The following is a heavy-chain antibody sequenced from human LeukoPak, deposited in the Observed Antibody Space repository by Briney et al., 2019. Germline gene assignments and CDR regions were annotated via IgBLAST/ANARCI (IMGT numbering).Heavy chain of an antibody. V-gene: IGHV1-8*01. J-gene: IGHJ5*02. CDR3: AREHNWDYVGDRRFDP. D-gene: IGHD1-7*01. CDR2: MNPNSGNT. CDR1: GYTFTSCD. Sequence: ASVKVSCKASGYTFTSCDINWVRQATGHGLEWMGWMNPNSGNTGYAQKFQGRVTMTRNTSISTAYMELSSLTSADTAVYYCAREHNWDYVGDRRFDPWGQGTLVTVSS.